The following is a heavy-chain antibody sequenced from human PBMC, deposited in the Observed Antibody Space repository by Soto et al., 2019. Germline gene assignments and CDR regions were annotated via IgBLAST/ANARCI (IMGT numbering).Heavy chain of an antibody. Sequence: EVQLVESGGGLVQPGGSLRLSCAASGFTFSAYTMNWVRQAPGKGLEWLSYITASSGAMYYADSVKGRFTISRDNAKNSLYLQMNSLRAEDTAVYYCARDSGGWYTEIDYWGQGTLVTVSS. CDR1: GFTFSAYT. CDR3: ARDSGGWYTEIDY. V-gene: IGHV3-48*01. D-gene: IGHD6-19*01. J-gene: IGHJ4*02. CDR2: ITASSGAM.